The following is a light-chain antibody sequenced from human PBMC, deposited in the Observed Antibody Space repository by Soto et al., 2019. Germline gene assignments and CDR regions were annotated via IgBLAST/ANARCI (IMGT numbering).Light chain of an antibody. CDR1: QNVSSW. Sequence: DILMTQSPSTLSASVGDRVTITCRASQNVSSWLAWYQQRPGKAPKLLIYRASILQRGVPSRFSGSGSGTEFTLAISSLKSDDFATYYGHQYDQSSPTFGQGTKVEV. J-gene: IGKJ1*01. CDR3: HQYDQSSPT. V-gene: IGKV1-5*03. CDR2: RAS.